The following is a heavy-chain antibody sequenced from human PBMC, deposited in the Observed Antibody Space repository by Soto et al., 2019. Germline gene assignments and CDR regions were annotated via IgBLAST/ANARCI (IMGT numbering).Heavy chain of an antibody. V-gene: IGHV3-21*01. Sequence: EVQLVESGGGLVKPGGSLRLSCAASGFTFSSYSMNWVLQAPGKGLEWVSSISSSSSYIYYADSVKGRFTISRDNAKNSLYLKINSLRAEDTAVYYCARELSWRCTNGVCFYFDYWGHGTLVTVSS. CDR3: ARELSWRCTNGVCFYFDY. J-gene: IGHJ4*01. D-gene: IGHD2-8*01. CDR2: ISSSSSYI. CDR1: GFTFSSYS.